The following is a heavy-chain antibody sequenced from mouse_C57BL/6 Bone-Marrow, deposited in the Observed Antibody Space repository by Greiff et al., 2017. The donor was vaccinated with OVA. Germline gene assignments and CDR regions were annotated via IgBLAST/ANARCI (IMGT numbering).Heavy chain of an antibody. CDR1: GYTFTSYW. D-gene: IGHD1-1*01. CDR2: IYPGSGST. J-gene: IGHJ2*01. V-gene: IGHV1-55*01. Sequence: QVQLQQPGAELVKPGASVKMSCKASGYTFTSYWITWVKQRPGQGLEWIGDIYPGSGSTNYNEKFKSKATLTVDTSSSTAYMQLSSLTSEDSAVYYCARSYYYCSSFDYWGQGTTLTVSS. CDR3: ARSYYYCSSFDY.